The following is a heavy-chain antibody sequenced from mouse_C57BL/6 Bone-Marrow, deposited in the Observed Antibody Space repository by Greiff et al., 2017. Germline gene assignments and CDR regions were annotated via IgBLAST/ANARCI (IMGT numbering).Heavy chain of an antibody. CDR1: GFTFSSYA. Sequence: DVKLVESGGGLVKPGGSLKLSCAASGFTFSSYAMSWVRQTPEKRLEWVATISDGGSYTYYPDNVKGRFTISRDNAKNNLYLQMSHLKSEDTAMYYCAIYDYDGDFDYWGQGTTLTVSS. CDR3: AIYDYDGDFDY. V-gene: IGHV5-4*03. J-gene: IGHJ2*01. D-gene: IGHD2-4*01. CDR2: ISDGGSYT.